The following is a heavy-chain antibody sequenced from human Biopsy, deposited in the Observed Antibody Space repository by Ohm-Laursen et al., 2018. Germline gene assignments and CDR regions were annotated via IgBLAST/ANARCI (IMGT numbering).Heavy chain of an antibody. J-gene: IGHJ4*02. CDR2: IWYDGSNK. V-gene: IGHV3-33*06. CDR1: GFTFSSYG. CDR3: AKPADSYGSEFYFDY. D-gene: IGHD4-17*01. Sequence: SLRLSCAASGFTFSSYGMHWVRQAPGKGLEWVAAIWYDGSNKNYADSVKGRFTISRDNSENTLYLRMNSLRAEDTAVYYCAKPADSYGSEFYFDYWGQGTLVTVSS.